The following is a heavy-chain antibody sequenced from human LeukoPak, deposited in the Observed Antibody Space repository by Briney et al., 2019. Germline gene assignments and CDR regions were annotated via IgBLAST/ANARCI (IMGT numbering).Heavy chain of an antibody. Sequence: ASVKVSCKASGGTFSSYTISWVRQAPGQGLDWMGRIIHILGIANYAQKFQGRVTITADKSTSTAYMELSSLRSEDTAVYYCARGSSSSKPNFDYWGQGTLVTVSS. CDR2: IIHILGIA. V-gene: IGHV1-69*02. D-gene: IGHD6-6*01. J-gene: IGHJ4*02. CDR1: GGTFSSYT. CDR3: ARGSSSSKPNFDY.